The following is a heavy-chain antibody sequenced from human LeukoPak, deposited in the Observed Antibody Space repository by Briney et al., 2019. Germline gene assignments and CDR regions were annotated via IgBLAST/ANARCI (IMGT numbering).Heavy chain of an antibody. CDR2: ISSSGSTI. Sequence: GGSLRLSCAASGFTFSDYYMSWIRQAPGKGLEWVSYISSSGSTIYYADPVKGRFTISRDNAKNSLYLQMNSLRAEDTAVYYCARTSTPGYYDSSGYYYGPIYFDYWGQGTLVTVSS. CDR3: ARTSTPGYYDSSGYYYGPIYFDY. J-gene: IGHJ4*02. V-gene: IGHV3-11*04. CDR1: GFTFSDYY. D-gene: IGHD3-22*01.